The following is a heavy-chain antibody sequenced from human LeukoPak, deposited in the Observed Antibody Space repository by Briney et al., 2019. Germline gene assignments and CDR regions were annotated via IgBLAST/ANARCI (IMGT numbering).Heavy chain of an antibody. J-gene: IGHJ4*02. D-gene: IGHD3-10*01. V-gene: IGHV4-34*01. CDR1: GGSFSGYY. Sequence: SETLSLTCAVCGGSFSGYYWSWIRQPPGKGLEWIGEVNHSGSTNYNPSLKSRVTISVDTSKNQFSLKLGSVTAADTAVYYCARAPRMVREDYWGQGTLVTVSS. CDR3: ARAPRMVREDY. CDR2: VNHSGST.